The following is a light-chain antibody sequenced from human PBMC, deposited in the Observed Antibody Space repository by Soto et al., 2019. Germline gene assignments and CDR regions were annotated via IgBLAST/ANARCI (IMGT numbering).Light chain of an antibody. CDR1: TSNIGNNY. CDR2: DNN. CDR3: GTWDSSLSAVV. J-gene: IGLJ2*01. Sequence: QSVLRQPPSVSAAPGQKVTISCSGSTSNIGNNYVSWFQQLPGTAPKLLIYDNNKRSSGIPDRFSGSKSGTSATLGITGLQTGDEADYYCGTWDSSLSAVVFGGGTKLTVL. V-gene: IGLV1-51*01.